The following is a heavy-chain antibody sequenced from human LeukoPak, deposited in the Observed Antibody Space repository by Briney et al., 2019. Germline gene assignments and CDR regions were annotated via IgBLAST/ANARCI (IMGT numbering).Heavy chain of an antibody. CDR1: GYTFTSYG. CDR2: TSAYNGNT. Sequence: ASVTVSCKASGYTFTSYGISWVRQAPGQGLEWMGWTSAYNGNTNYAQKLQGRVTMTTDTSTSTAYMELRSLRSDDTAVYYCARERRNYYDSSGYYPDYWGQGTLVTVSS. V-gene: IGHV1-18*01. D-gene: IGHD3-22*01. J-gene: IGHJ4*02. CDR3: ARERRNYYDSSGYYPDY.